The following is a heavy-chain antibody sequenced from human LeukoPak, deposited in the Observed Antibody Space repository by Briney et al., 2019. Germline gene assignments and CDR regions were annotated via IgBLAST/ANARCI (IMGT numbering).Heavy chain of an antibody. D-gene: IGHD4-17*01. CDR1: GLTFSSFA. V-gene: IGHV3-23*01. CDR3: AKCPNYGDCLYFDY. CDR2: ISGSGGST. Sequence: PGGSLSLSCAASGLTFSSFAMSWVRQAPGKGLEWVAVISGSGGSTYYADSVKGRFTISRDNSKNTLYLQMNSLRAEDTAVYHCAKCPNYGDCLYFDYWGQGILVTVSS. J-gene: IGHJ4*02.